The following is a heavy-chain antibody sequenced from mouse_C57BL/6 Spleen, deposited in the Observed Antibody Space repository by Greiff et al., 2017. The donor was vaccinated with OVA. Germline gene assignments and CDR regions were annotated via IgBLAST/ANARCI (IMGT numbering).Heavy chain of an antibody. V-gene: IGHV1-9*01. D-gene: IGHD1-1*01. CDR3: ARRYYGSSYGFAY. CDR2: ILPGSGST. J-gene: IGHJ3*01. Sequence: QVQLQQSGAELMKPGASVKLSCKATGYTFTGYWIEWVKQRPGHGLEWIGEILPGSGSTTYNEKFKGKATFTADTSSNTAYMQLSSLTTEDSAIYYGARRYYGSSYGFAYWGQGTLVTVSA. CDR1: GYTFTGYW.